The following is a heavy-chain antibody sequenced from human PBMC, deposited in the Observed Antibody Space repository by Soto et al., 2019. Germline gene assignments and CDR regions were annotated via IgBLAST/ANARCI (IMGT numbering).Heavy chain of an antibody. J-gene: IGHJ5*02. Sequence: QVQLQESGPGLVKPSGTLSLTCAVSSGSISSSNWLSWVRQPPGKGLEWIGEIYHSGSTNYNPSLKSRVTISVDKSKNQFSLKLSSVTAADTAVSYCARDTYSSGRRGWFDPWGQGTLVTVSS. D-gene: IGHD6-19*01. V-gene: IGHV4-4*02. CDR1: SGSISSSNW. CDR3: ARDTYSSGRRGWFDP. CDR2: IYHSGST.